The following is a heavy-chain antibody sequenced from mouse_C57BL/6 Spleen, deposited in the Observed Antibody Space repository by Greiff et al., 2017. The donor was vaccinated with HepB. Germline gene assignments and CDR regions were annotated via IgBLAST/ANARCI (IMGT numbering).Heavy chain of an antibody. D-gene: IGHD3-2*02. CDR2: IEPSDSYT. CDR1: GYTFTSYW. Sequence: VQLQQPGAELVKPGASVKLSCKASGYTFTSYWMQWVKQRPGQGLEWIGEIEPSDSYTNYNQKFKGKAKLTVDTSSRTAYMQLSSLTSEDSAVYYCARQLRLPYAMDYWGQGTSVTVSS. V-gene: IGHV1-50*01. CDR3: ARQLRLPYAMDY. J-gene: IGHJ4*01.